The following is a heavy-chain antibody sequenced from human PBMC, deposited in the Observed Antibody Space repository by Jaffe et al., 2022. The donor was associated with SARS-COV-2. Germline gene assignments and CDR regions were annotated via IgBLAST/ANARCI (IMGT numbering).Heavy chain of an antibody. Sequence: QVQLVESGGGVVQPGRSLRLSCAASGFTFSSYAMHWVRQAPGKGLEWVAVISYDGSNKYYADSVKGRFTISRDNSKNTLYLQMNSLRAEDTAVYYCASNWNYGYWGQGTLVTVSS. CDR1: GFTFSSYA. CDR3: ASNWNYGY. D-gene: IGHD1-7*01. CDR2: ISYDGSNK. V-gene: IGHV3-30-3*01. J-gene: IGHJ4*02.